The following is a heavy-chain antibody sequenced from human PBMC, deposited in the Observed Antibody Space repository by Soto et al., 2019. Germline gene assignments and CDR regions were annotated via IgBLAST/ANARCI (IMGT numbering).Heavy chain of an antibody. CDR1: GFTFSRHA. CDR3: ARRRGGQHTQLDD. D-gene: IGHD6-13*01. J-gene: IGHJ4*02. CDR2: VSGSGATT. Sequence: GGSLRLSCAASGFTFSRHAMSWVRQAPGKRLEWVSIVSGSGATTSYVDSVKGRFTISRDNSKNTLYLQMNSLKASDTAMYYGARRRGGQHTQLDDWGQGTLVTVSS. V-gene: IGHV3-23*01.